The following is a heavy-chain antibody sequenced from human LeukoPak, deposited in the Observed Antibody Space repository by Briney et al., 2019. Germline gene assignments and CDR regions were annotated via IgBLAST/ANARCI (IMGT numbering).Heavy chain of an antibody. J-gene: IGHJ4*02. CDR1: GFSFSSYW. D-gene: IGHD6-19*01. Sequence: GGSLRLSCAASGFSFSSYWMHWVRQAPGKGPVWVSLISNDESTIIYADSVKGRFTISRDNAQNSLYLQMNSLRADDTAVYYCGFSSSGWAGLDYWGQGTLVTVSS. V-gene: IGHV3-74*01. CDR2: ISNDESTI. CDR3: GFSSSGWAGLDY.